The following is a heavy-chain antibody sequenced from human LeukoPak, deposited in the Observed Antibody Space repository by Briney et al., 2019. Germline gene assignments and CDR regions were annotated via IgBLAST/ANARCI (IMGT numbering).Heavy chain of an antibody. D-gene: IGHD1-26*01. CDR3: ARGWMGGSYYVDTPWIFDY. Sequence: SVKVSCKASGGTFSSYAISWVRQAPGQGLEWMGGIIPIFGTANYAQKFQGRVTITADESTSTAYMELSSLRSEDTAVYYCARGWMGGSYYVDTPWIFDYWGQGTLVTVSS. CDR1: GGTFSSYA. V-gene: IGHV1-69*13. J-gene: IGHJ4*02. CDR2: IIPIFGTA.